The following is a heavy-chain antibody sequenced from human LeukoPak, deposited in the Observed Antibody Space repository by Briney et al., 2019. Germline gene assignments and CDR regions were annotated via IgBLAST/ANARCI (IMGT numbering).Heavy chain of an antibody. D-gene: IGHD3-22*01. J-gene: IGHJ4*02. Sequence: GASVKVSCKASGYTFTGYYMHWVRQAPGQGLEWMGWINPNSGGTNYAQKFQGRVTMIRDTSISTAYMELSRLRSDDTAVYYCARDRDSNGFFDYWGQGTLVTVSS. CDR1: GYTFTGYY. CDR2: INPNSGGT. V-gene: IGHV1-2*02. CDR3: ARDRDSNGFFDY.